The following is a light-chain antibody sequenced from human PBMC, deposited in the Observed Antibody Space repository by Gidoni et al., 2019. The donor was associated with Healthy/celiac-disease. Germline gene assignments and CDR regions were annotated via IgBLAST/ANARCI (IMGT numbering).Light chain of an antibody. V-gene: IGKV1-33*01. Sequence: DIQMPQSPSSLSASVGDRVTITCQASQDISSYLNWYQQKPGKAPKRLIYDASNLETGVPSRVSGGGSGTDFTFTISSLQPDDIATYYCQQYDNLPLTFGGGTKVEIK. CDR1: QDISSY. CDR3: QQYDNLPLT. J-gene: IGKJ4*01. CDR2: DAS.